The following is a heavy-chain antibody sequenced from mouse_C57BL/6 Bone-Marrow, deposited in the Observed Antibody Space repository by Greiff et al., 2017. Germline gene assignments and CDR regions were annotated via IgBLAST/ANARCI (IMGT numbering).Heavy chain of an antibody. CDR3: ARAYGSSYAYAMDY. J-gene: IGHJ4*01. D-gene: IGHD1-1*01. Sequence: QVQLQQSGAELVKPGASWNFSSRASAYPFTSYWMHWVKQRPGQGLGWIGLFHPNSGSTNYNEKLKSKATLTVDKSSSTAYMQLSSLTSEDSAVYYCARAYGSSYAYAMDYWGQGTSVTVSS. CDR1: AYPFTSYW. V-gene: IGHV1-64*01. CDR2: FHPNSGST.